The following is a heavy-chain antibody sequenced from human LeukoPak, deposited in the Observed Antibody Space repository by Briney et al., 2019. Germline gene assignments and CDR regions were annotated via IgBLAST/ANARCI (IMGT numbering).Heavy chain of an antibody. Sequence: PSETLSFTCTVSGGSISSYYWSWIRQPPGKGLEWIGYIYYSGSTNYNPSLKSRVTISADTSKNQFSLKLNSLTTADTAVYYCTRGAGWLIDYWGQEILVTVSS. CDR1: GGSISSYY. D-gene: IGHD3-16*01. CDR2: IYYSGST. CDR3: TRGAGWLIDY. V-gene: IGHV4-59*01. J-gene: IGHJ4*02.